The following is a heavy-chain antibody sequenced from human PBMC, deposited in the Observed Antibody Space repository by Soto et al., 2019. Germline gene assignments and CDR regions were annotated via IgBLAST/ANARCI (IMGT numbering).Heavy chain of an antibody. V-gene: IGHV1-18*01. CDR3: ARDPYSSETFDY. Sequence: VKLAWKRVGYACSSYWMSCLRQTPGQGLEWMGWISAYNGNTNYAQKLQGRVTMTTDTSTSTAYMELRSLRSDDTAVYYCARDPYSSETFDYSGQRTLVTVSS. J-gene: IGHJ4*02. CDR2: ISAYNGNT. D-gene: IGHD6-19*01. CDR1: GYACSSYW.